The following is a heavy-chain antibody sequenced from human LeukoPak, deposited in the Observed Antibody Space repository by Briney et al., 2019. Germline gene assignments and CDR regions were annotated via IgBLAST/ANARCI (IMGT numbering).Heavy chain of an antibody. Sequence: PSETLSLTCTVSGGSISSSSYYWGWIRQPPGKGLEWIGSTYYSGSTYYNPSLKSRVTISVDTSKNQFSLKLSSVTAADTAVYYCVRGPYYDFWSGYGEYGMDVWGQGTTVTVSS. CDR1: GGSISSSSYY. D-gene: IGHD3-3*01. CDR2: TYYSGST. CDR3: VRGPYYDFWSGYGEYGMDV. V-gene: IGHV4-39*01. J-gene: IGHJ6*02.